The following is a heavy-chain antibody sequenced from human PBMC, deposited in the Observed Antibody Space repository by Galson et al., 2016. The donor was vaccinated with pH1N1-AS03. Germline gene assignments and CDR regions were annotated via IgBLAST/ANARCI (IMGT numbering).Heavy chain of an antibody. CDR1: GFTFTTYW. Sequence: SLRLSCAASGFTFTTYWMHWVLQAPGRGLVWVSSINGEGSSTRGTDSVKGRFFISRDNAKNTVYLQMNSLRVEDTAVYYCARQDSSGYFHALDMWGQGTMVTVSS. J-gene: IGHJ3*02. D-gene: IGHD3-22*01. CDR2: INGEGSST. V-gene: IGHV3-74*01. CDR3: ARQDSSGYFHALDM.